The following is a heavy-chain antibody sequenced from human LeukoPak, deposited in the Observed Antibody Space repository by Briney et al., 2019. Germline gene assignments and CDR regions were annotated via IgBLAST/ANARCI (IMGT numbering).Heavy chain of an antibody. D-gene: IGHD6-19*01. V-gene: IGHV3-23*01. CDR2: MSGSGYTA. CDR3: AKHFRASAWFFDF. CDR1: GFTFSNYA. Sequence: GGSLRLSCAASGFTFSNYALSWVRQAPGKGLEWVPLMSGSGYTADYADSVKGRFTISRDNSKNKLYLQMNSLNAEDTAFYYCAKHFRASAWFFDFWGQGTQVTVSS. J-gene: IGHJ4*02.